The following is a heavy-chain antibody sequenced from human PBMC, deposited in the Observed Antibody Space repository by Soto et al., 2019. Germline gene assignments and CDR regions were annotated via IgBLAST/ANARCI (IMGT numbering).Heavy chain of an antibody. D-gene: IGHD5-12*01. CDR1: GGSISSYY. CDR3: AAGGGLPRYY. CDR2: FYYSGST. J-gene: IGHJ4*02. V-gene: IGHV4-59*12. Sequence: SETLSLTCTVSGGSISSYYWSWIRQPPGKGLEWIGYFYYSGSTYYNPSLKSRVTISVDRSKNQFSLKLSSVTAADTAVYYCAAGGGLPRYYWGQGTLVTVSS.